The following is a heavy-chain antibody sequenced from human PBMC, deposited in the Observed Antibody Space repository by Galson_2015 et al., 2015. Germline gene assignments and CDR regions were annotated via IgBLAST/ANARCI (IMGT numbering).Heavy chain of an antibody. V-gene: IGHV3-23*01. CDR3: ARDFQQLVPYAGFDY. J-gene: IGHJ4*02. D-gene: IGHD6-13*01. CDR1: GFTFSSYA. Sequence: SLRLSCAASGFTFSSYAMSWVRQAPGKGLEWVSAISGSGGSTYYADSVKGRFTISRDNSKNTLYLQMNSLRAEDTAVYYCARDFQQLVPYAGFDYWGQGTLVTVSS. CDR2: ISGSGGST.